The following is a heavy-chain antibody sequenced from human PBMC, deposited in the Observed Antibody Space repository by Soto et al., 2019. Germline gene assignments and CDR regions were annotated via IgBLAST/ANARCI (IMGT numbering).Heavy chain of an antibody. CDR1: GYTFTSYD. Sequence: ASVKVSCKASGYTFTSYDINLVRQATVQVLELIVWINPNIFNTCYSQKFQGRFTITMNTSIITSYIELIILISDYTSVYYCSREMXXDXVATIPHRAEVASNGMDVWGQGTTVTVSS. J-gene: IGHJ6*02. CDR2: INPNIFNT. D-gene: IGHD5-12*01. CDR3: SREMXXDXVATIPHRAEVASNGMDV. V-gene: IGHV1-8*01.